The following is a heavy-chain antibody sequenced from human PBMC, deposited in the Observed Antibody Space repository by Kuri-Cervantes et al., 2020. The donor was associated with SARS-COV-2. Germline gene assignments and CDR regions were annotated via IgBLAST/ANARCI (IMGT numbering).Heavy chain of an antibody. CDR1: GYTFTSYG. CDR2: MNPNSGNT. D-gene: IGHD6-13*01. CDR3: ARDAYSSNWYVPNFDF. J-gene: IGHJ4*02. Sequence: ASVKVSCKASGYTFTSYGINWVRQATGQGLEWMGWMNPNSGNTGYAQKFQGRVTMTRNTSISTAYMELSSLRAGDTAVYYCARDAYSSNWYVPNFDFWGQGTLVTVSS. V-gene: IGHV1-8*01.